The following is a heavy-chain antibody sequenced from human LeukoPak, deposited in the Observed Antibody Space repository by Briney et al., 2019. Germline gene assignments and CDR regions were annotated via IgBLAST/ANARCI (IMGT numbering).Heavy chain of an antibody. CDR3: ARQLTTATRTQFDP. V-gene: IGHV5-51*01. CDR2: SYPGDSDT. J-gene: IGHJ5*02. D-gene: IGHD4-11*01. CDR1: GYSFTRYW. Sequence: GESLEIPCQGSGYSFTRYWIGWVRQMPGKGLEWMGISYPGDSDTRHSPSFQGQVTISADKSISTAYLQWSSLKASDTAMYYCARQLTTATRTQFDPWGQGTLVTVSS.